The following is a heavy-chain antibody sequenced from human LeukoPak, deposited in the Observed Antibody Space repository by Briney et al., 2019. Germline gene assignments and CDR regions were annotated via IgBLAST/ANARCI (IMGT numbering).Heavy chain of an antibody. Sequence: ASVKVSCKASGGTFSSYAISWVRQAPGQGLEWVGGIIPIFGTANYAQKFQGRVTITADESTSTAYMELSSLRSEDTAVYYCARARGAYYYDSSGYYSDAFDIWGQGTMVTVSS. J-gene: IGHJ3*02. CDR3: ARARGAYYYDSSGYYSDAFDI. V-gene: IGHV1-69*13. CDR1: GGTFSSYA. D-gene: IGHD3-22*01. CDR2: IIPIFGTA.